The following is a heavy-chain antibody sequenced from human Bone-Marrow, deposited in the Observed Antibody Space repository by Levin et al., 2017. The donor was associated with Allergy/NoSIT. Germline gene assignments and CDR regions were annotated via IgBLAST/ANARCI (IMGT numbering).Heavy chain of an antibody. V-gene: IGHV4-39*01. Sequence: TPSETLSLTCTVSGDSINSDTYYWGWVRQPPGKGLEWIGSIFSSGNPYYNPALRGRVTISIDASRNQFSLNLTSVTAADTALYYCARHASWFDPWGQGTLVTVSS. CDR3: ARHASWFDP. J-gene: IGHJ5*02. CDR1: GDSINSDTYY. CDR2: IFSSGNP.